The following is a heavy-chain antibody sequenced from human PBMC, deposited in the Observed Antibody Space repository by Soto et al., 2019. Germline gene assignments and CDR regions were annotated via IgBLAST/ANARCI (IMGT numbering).Heavy chain of an antibody. V-gene: IGHV3-30-3*01. D-gene: IGHD1-26*01. Sequence: QVQLVESGGGVVQPGRSLRLSCAASGFTFSSYAMHWVRQAPGKGLEWVAVISYDGSNKYYADSVKGRFTISRDNSKNTLYLQMNTVRAEDTAVYYCASALDTRLPLSIVGATKGRVVADYWGQGTLVTVSS. CDR3: ASALDTRLPLSIVGATKGRVVADY. CDR1: GFTFSSYA. CDR2: ISYDGSNK. J-gene: IGHJ4*02.